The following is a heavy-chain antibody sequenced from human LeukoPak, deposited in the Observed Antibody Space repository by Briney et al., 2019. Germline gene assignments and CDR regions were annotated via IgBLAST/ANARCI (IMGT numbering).Heavy chain of an antibody. D-gene: IGHD4-17*01. CDR3: ASSLTTVITGLSF. J-gene: IGHJ4*02. CDR1: GGSISSYY. Sequence: SETLSLTCTVSGGSISSYYWSWVRHPPGQGLGWVGYIYYSGSTTYNPSLKSRVTISVDTSKNQFSLKLSSVTAADTAMYYCASSLTTVITGLSFWGQGTPVTVSS. V-gene: IGHV4-59*01. CDR2: IYYSGST.